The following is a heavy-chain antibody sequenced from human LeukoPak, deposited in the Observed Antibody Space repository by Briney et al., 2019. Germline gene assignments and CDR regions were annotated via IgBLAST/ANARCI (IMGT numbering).Heavy chain of an antibody. Sequence: ASVKVSCKASGGTFSSYAISWVRQAPGQGLEWMGGIIPIFGTANYAQKFQDRVTITADESTSTAYMELSSLRSEDTAVYYCARDGYSSSWYDRAFDIWGQGTMVTVSS. J-gene: IGHJ3*02. CDR1: GGTFSSYA. D-gene: IGHD6-13*01. V-gene: IGHV1-69*01. CDR3: ARDGYSSSWYDRAFDI. CDR2: IIPIFGTA.